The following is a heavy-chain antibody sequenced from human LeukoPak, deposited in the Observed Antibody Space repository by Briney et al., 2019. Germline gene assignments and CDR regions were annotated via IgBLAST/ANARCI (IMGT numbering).Heavy chain of an antibody. J-gene: IGHJ6*02. D-gene: IGHD5-18*01. Sequence: GGSLRLSCAASGFTFSSYWMSWVRQAPGKGLEWVANIKQDGSEKYYVDSVKGRFTISRDNAKNSLYLQMNSLRAEDTAVYYCARSSNGSPRIQLWFRYYYYGMDVWGQGTTVTVSS. CDR1: GFTFSSYW. CDR2: IKQDGSEK. V-gene: IGHV3-7*01. CDR3: ARSSNGSPRIQLWFRYYYYGMDV.